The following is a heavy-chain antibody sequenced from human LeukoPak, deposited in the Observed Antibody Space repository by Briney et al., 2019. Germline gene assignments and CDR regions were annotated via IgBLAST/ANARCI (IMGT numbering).Heavy chain of an antibody. Sequence: SETLSLTCTVSGGSISSYYWSWIRQPPGKGLEWIGCIYYSGSTYYNPSLKSRVTISVDRSKNQFSLKLSSVTAADTAVYYCARGQSYGDSPLDFDYWGQGTLVTVSS. CDR3: ARGQSYGDSPLDFDY. CDR2: IYYSGST. J-gene: IGHJ4*02. CDR1: GGSISSYY. D-gene: IGHD4-17*01. V-gene: IGHV4-59*12.